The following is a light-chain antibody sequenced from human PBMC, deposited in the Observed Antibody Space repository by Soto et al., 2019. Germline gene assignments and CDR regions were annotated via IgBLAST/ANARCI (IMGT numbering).Light chain of an antibody. CDR1: QSISSY. CDR3: QQSYSTPYT. Sequence: DIQMTQSPSSLSASVGDRVTITCRARQSISSYLNWYQQKPGKAPKLLSYAASSLQSGVPARFSGSGSGTDFTLIISSLQPEDFATYYCQQSYSTPYTCGQGTKLEIK. J-gene: IGKJ2*01. CDR2: AAS. V-gene: IGKV1-39*01.